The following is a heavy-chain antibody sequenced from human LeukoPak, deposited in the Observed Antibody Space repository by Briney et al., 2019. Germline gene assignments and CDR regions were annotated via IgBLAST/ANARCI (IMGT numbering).Heavy chain of an antibody. CDR1: GFTFSSYD. V-gene: IGHV3-13*01. Sequence: GGSLRLSCAASGFTFSSYDMHWVRQATGKGLEWVSAIGTAGDTYYPGSVKSRFTISRENAKNSLYLQMNSLRAGDTAVYYCARGVREYSSGWFHDYWGQGTLVTVSS. CDR3: ARGVREYSSGWFHDY. J-gene: IGHJ4*02. D-gene: IGHD6-19*01. CDR2: IGTAGDT.